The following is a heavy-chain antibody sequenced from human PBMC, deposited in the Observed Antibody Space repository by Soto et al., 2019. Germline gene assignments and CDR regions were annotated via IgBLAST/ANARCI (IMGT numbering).Heavy chain of an antibody. CDR2: ISGSGGST. Sequence: GGSLRLSCAASGFTFSSYAMSWVRQAPGKGLEWVSAISGSGGSTYYADSVKGRFTISRDNSKNTLYLQMNSMRDEDTAVYYCAKRRRDCSSTSCYASYYFDYWGQGTLVTVSS. D-gene: IGHD2-2*01. CDR3: AKRRRDCSSTSCYASYYFDY. J-gene: IGHJ4*02. CDR1: GFTFSSYA. V-gene: IGHV3-23*01.